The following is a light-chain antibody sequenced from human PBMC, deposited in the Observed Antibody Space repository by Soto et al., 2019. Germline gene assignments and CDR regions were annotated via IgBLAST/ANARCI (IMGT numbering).Light chain of an antibody. V-gene: IGLV2-8*01. J-gene: IGLJ2*01. Sequence: QSVLTQPPSASGSPGQSVTISCTGTSSDVGGYNYVSWYQQHPGKAPKLMIYEVNKRPSGVPDRFSGSKSGNTASLTVSGLQADDEADYYCNSYGGSNNYVVFGGGTKLTVL. CDR2: EVN. CDR3: NSYGGSNNYVV. CDR1: SSDVGGYNY.